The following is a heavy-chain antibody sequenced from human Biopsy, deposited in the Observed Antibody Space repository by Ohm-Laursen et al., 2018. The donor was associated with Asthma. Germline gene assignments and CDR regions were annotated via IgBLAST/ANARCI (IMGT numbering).Heavy chain of an antibody. Sequence: SSVKVSCKASGYSFTSDYIHWVRQAPGQGLEWMGIFNPSGGSTSYAQKFQGRVTMTRDTSTSTVYMELSSLRSEDTAVYYCVRPSGTNPHYLDYWGQGTLVTVSS. CDR1: GYSFTSDY. V-gene: IGHV1-46*01. CDR3: VRPSGTNPHYLDY. J-gene: IGHJ4*02. CDR2: FNPSGGST. D-gene: IGHD1/OR15-1a*01.